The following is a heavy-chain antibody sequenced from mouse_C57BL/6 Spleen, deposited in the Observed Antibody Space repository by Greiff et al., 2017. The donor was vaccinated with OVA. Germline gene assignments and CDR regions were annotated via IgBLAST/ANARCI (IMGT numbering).Heavy chain of an antibody. CDR3: ARIYYGYPYAMDY. CDR1: GFTFSDYG. Sequence: EVQRVESGGGLVKPGGSLKLSCAASGFTFSDYGMHWVRQAPEKGLEWVAYISSGSSTIYYADTVKGRFTISRDNAKNTLFLQMTSLRSEDTAMYYCARIYYGYPYAMDYWGQGTSVTVSS. J-gene: IGHJ4*01. CDR2: ISSGSSTI. V-gene: IGHV5-17*01. D-gene: IGHD2-2*01.